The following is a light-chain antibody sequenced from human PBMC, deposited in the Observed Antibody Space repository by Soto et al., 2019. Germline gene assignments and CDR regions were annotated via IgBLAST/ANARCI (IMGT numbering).Light chain of an antibody. Sequence: EIVMTQSPGTLSVSPGESATLSCRARQSVSSNLAWYQQKPGQAPRLLIYDTSTRATGVPARFSGSGSGTEFTLTISSLQSEDFAVYYCQQYNNWPLTFGQGTKLEIK. CDR3: QQYNNWPLT. J-gene: IGKJ2*01. V-gene: IGKV3-15*01. CDR1: QSVSSN. CDR2: DTS.